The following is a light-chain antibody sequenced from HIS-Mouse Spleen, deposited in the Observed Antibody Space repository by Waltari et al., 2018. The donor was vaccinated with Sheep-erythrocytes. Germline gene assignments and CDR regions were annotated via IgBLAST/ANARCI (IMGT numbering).Light chain of an antibody. CDR2: EGG. J-gene: IGLJ3*02. V-gene: IGLV2-23*01. Sequence: QFALTQPPSVSGSPGQSVTISCTGTTCDVGSYNLFPWYQQHPGKAPKLMIYEGGKRSSGVSYRFSGSKSGNTASLPISGLQAEDEADYYCCSYAGSSTPWVFGGGTKLTVL. CDR1: TCDVGSYNL. CDR3: CSYAGSSTPWV.